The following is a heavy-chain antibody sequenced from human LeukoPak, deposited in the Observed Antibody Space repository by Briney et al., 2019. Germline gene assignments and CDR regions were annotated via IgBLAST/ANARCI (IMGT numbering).Heavy chain of an antibody. V-gene: IGHV3-30*02. CDR2: IRYDGSNK. CDR3: AKAHSSSWYPHFDY. J-gene: IGHJ4*02. CDR1: GFTFSSYA. Sequence: GRSLRLSCAASGFTFSSYAMHWVRQAPGKGLEWVAFIRYDGSNKYYADSVKGRFTISRDNSKNTLYLQMNSLRAEDTAVYYCAKAHSSSWYPHFDYWGQGTLVTVSS. D-gene: IGHD6-13*01.